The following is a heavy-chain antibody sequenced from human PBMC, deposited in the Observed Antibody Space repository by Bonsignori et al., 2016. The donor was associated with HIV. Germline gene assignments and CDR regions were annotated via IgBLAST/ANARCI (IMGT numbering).Heavy chain of an antibody. CDR1: GFTVSNNY. D-gene: IGHD3-10*01. V-gene: IGHV3-53*01. CDR3: ARDPRLPMIRGVRGV. CDR2: IYAGGST. J-gene: IGHJ6*02. Sequence: EVQLVESGGGLVQPGGSLRLSCAVSGFTVSNNYMNWVRQAPGKGLEWVSIIYAGGSTYYADSVKGRFTISRDNSKKTVFLQMSGLRAEDTAVYYCARDPRLPMIRGVRGVWGQGTTVIVSS.